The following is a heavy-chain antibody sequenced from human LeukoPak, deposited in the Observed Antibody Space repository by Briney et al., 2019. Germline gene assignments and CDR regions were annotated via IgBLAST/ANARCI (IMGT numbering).Heavy chain of an antibody. Sequence: GASVKVSCKASGGTFSSYAISWVRQAPGQGLEWMGGIIPIFGTANYAQKFQGRVTITTDESTSTAYMELSRLRSDDTAVYYCARDIGGDYGPFDYWGQGTLVTVSS. J-gene: IGHJ4*02. D-gene: IGHD4-17*01. CDR1: GGTFSSYA. CDR3: ARDIGGDYGPFDY. CDR2: IIPIFGTA. V-gene: IGHV1-69*05.